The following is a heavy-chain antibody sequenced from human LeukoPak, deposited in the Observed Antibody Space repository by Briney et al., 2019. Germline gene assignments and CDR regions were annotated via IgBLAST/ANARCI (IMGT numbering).Heavy chain of an antibody. D-gene: IGHD5-12*01. CDR3: AKGISGYDQNDY. Sequence: KPGGSLRLSCAASGVTFSSYSMNCGRQAPGKGLECVSSISSSSSYIYHADSVKGRFTISSDNSKNTLYLQMNSLRAEDTAVYYCAKGISGYDQNDYWGQGTLVTVSS. J-gene: IGHJ4*02. CDR1: GVTFSSYS. CDR2: ISSSSSYI. V-gene: IGHV3-21*04.